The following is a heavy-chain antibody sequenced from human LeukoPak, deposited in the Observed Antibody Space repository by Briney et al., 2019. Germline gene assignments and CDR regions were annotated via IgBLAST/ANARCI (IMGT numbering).Heavy chain of an antibody. CDR3: ARDRGYSSFDY. V-gene: IGHV3-9*01. CDR2: ISWNSGRI. CDR1: GFTLDDYA. Sequence: GRSLRLSCEASGFTLDDYAMHWVRQAPGKGLEWVSGISWNSGRIGYAGSVKGRFTISRDNAKNSLYLQMNSLRAEDTAVYYCARDRGYSSFDYWGQGTLVTVSS. D-gene: IGHD6-19*01. J-gene: IGHJ4*02.